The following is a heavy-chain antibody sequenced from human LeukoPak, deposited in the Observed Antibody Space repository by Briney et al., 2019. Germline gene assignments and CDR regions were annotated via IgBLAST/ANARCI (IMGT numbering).Heavy chain of an antibody. CDR1: GFTFSSHG. V-gene: IGHV3-33*01. Sequence: GRSLRLSCVASGFTFSSHGMHWVRQAPGKGLEWVAVRYYPDSVKGRFTISRDNSKNTLFLQMDSLRVDDTAVYYCVRDNAAADGALDYWGQGSLVTVSS. CDR3: VRDNAAADGALDY. CDR2: R. D-gene: IGHD5-24*01. J-gene: IGHJ4*02.